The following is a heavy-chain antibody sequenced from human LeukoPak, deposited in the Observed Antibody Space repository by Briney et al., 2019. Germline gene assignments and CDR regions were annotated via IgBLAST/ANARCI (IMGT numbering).Heavy chain of an antibody. CDR2: INHSGST. CDR1: GGSFSGYY. CDR3: AREVLRFLEWLRTYNWFDP. V-gene: IGHV4-34*01. J-gene: IGHJ5*02. D-gene: IGHD3-3*01. Sequence: SETLSLTCAVYGGSFSGYYWSWIRQPPGKGLEWIGEINHSGSTNYNPSLKSRVTISVDTSKNQFSLKLSSVTAADTAVYYCAREVLRFLEWLRTYNWFDPWGQGTLVTVSS.